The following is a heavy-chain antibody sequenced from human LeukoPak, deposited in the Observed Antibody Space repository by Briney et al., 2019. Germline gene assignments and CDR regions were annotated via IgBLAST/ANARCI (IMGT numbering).Heavy chain of an antibody. J-gene: IGHJ3*02. Sequence: GAPVKVSCKTSGGTFSSYAITWVRQTPGQGLEWMGGIIPIFGTTNYAQKFQDRVTITADKPTSTAYMKLSSLRSEDTAVYYCARDMTTVTTSFEAFDIWGQGTMVTVSS. D-gene: IGHD4-17*01. CDR3: ARDMTTVTTSFEAFDI. V-gene: IGHV1-69*06. CDR1: GGTFSSYA. CDR2: IIPIFGTT.